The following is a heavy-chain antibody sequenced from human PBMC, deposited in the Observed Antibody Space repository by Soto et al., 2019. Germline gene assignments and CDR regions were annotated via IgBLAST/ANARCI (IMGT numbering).Heavy chain of an antibody. CDR2: IYHSGST. CDR1: GGSISSSNW. CDR3: ARYITMVRGVKKGYNWFDP. Sequence: SETLSLTCTVSGGSISSSNWWSWVRQPPGKGLEWIGEIYHSGSTNYNPSLKSRVTISVDKSKNQFSLKLSSVTAADTAVYYCARYITMVRGVKKGYNWFDPWGQGTLVTVS. J-gene: IGHJ5*02. D-gene: IGHD3-10*01. V-gene: IGHV4-4*02.